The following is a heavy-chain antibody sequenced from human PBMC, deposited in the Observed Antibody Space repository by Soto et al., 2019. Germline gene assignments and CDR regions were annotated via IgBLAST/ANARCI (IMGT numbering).Heavy chain of an antibody. J-gene: IGHJ2*01. CDR1: GGSISSYY. Sequence: SETLSLTCTVSGGSISSYYWSWIRQPPGKGLEWIGYIYYSGSTNYNPSLKSRVTIPIDTSKSQFSLKLSSVTAADTAVYYCARAEFYYDSTSGRYFDLWGRGTLVTVSS. CDR3: ARAEFYYDSTSGRYFDL. CDR2: IYYSGST. D-gene: IGHD3-22*01. V-gene: IGHV4-59*01.